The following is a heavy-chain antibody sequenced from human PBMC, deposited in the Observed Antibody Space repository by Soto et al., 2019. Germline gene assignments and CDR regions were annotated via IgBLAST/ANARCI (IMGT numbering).Heavy chain of an antibody. CDR1: GYTLTELS. V-gene: IGHV1-24*01. D-gene: IGHD3-22*01. Sequence: ASVKVSCKVSGYTLTELSMHWVRQAPGKGLEWMGGFDPEDGETIYAQKFQGRVTMTEDTSTDTAYMELSGLRSEDTAVYYCATGPYYDSSGYCIYWGQGTLVTVSS. CDR2: FDPEDGET. CDR3: ATGPYYDSSGYCIY. J-gene: IGHJ4*02.